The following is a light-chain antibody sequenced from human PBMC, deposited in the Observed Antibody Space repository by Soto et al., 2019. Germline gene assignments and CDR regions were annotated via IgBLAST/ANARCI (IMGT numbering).Light chain of an antibody. J-gene: IGLJ1*01. CDR3: SSYTSTNTLAV. CDR2: EVS. Sequence: QSALTQPASVSGSPGQSITISCTGTSSDVGGYNYVSWYQQHAGFAPKLIIYEVSNRPSGVSNRFSGSKSGDTASLTISGLQAEDEADYYCSSYTSTNTLAVFGTGTKRHRP. CDR1: SSDVGGYNY. V-gene: IGLV2-14*01.